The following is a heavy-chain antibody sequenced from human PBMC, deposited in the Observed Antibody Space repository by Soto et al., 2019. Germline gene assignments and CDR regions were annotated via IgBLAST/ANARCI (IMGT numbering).Heavy chain of an antibody. Sequence: QVQRQESGPGLVKPSQTLSLTCTVSGGSISSGDHYWTWIRQPPGKGLEWIGCIYYRGRTYYSPSLKSRVSMSVDTSKNQFSLELSSVTAADTAVYYGARNDGGDYSDYWGQGALVTVSS. J-gene: IGHJ4*02. D-gene: IGHD2-21*01. CDR3: ARNDGGDYSDY. CDR2: IYYRGRT. V-gene: IGHV4-30-4*01. CDR1: GGSISSGDHY.